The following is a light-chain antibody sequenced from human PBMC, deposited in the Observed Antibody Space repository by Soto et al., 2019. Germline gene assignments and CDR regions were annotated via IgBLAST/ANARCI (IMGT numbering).Light chain of an antibody. J-gene: IGLJ2*01. CDR1: SSDIGGYNY. Sequence: QSVLTQPASVSGSPGQSITISCTGTSSDIGGYNYVSWYQQHPGKGPKLMIYDVSSRPSGVSHRFSGSKSGDTASLTISGHQAEDEADYYCSSYTSSSTVVFGGGTKLTVL. CDR2: DVS. V-gene: IGLV2-14*03. CDR3: SSYTSSSTVV.